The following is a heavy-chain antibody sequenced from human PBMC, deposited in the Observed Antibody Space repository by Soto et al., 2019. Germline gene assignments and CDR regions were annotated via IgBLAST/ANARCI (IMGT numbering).Heavy chain of an antibody. CDR3: ARGGRGSGLYFLYYFDL. Sequence: SETLSLTCSVSAGSLSNYYWTWIRQSPGKGLEWIGEIYHTGSTKYNPSLKSRVAISVDMSKNQFSLTLSSVTPADTAVYYCARGGRGSGLYFLYYFDLWGQGTLVTVSS. CDR2: IYHTGST. V-gene: IGHV4-59*01. CDR1: AGSLSNYY. D-gene: IGHD3-16*01. J-gene: IGHJ4*02.